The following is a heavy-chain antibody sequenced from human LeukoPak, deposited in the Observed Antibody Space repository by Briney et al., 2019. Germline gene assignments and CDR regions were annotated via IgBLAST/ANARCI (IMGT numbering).Heavy chain of an antibody. CDR2: ISGSGGST. CDR1: GFTFSSYA. V-gene: IGHV3-23*01. J-gene: IGHJ4*02. D-gene: IGHD3-22*01. CDR3: ARGPDSSGYYCGDF. Sequence: PGGSLRLSCAASGFTFSSYAMSWVRQAPGKGLEWVSAISGSGGSTYYADSVKGRFTISRDNSKNTLYLQMNSLRVEDTAVYYCARGPDSSGYYCGDFWGQGTLVTVSS.